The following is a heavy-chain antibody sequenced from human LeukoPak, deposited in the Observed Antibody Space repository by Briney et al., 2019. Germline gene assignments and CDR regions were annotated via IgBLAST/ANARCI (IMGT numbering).Heavy chain of an antibody. Sequence: GGALRLSCAASRCTFSSFARSWVRQAPGKGLEAVSIISGGGGRTYFADPVKGRFSISRDNSKNTLYLQMNSLKAEDTAVYYCAKGHSDYGTGFDLGGRGTRDTVPS. CDR3: AKGHSDYGTGFDL. CDR2: ISGGGGRT. V-gene: IGHV3-23*01. D-gene: IGHD5-12*01. CDR1: RCTFSSFA. J-gene: IGHJ4*02.